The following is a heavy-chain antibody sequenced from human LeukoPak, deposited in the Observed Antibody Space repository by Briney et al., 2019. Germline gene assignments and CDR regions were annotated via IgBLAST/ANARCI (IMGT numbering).Heavy chain of an antibody. J-gene: IGHJ4*02. V-gene: IGHV4-59*01. CDR1: GGSISSYY. D-gene: IGHD3-3*01. Sequence: PSETLSLTCTVSGGSISSYYWSWIRQPPGKGLEWIGYIYYSGSTNYNPSLKSRVTISVDTSKNQFSRKLSSVTAADTAVYYCARESDGYDFWSGFDYWGQGTLVTVSS. CDR3: ARESDGYDFWSGFDY. CDR2: IYYSGST.